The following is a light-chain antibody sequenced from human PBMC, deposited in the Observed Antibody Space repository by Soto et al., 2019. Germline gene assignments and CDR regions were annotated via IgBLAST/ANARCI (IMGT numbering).Light chain of an antibody. CDR1: SSNIGNNY. Sequence: QSVLTQPPSVSAAPGRTVTISCSGSSSNIGNNYVSWYQQLPGAAPKLLIYETNRRPAGIPDRFSGSKSGTSATLAITGLQSADEADYYCGTWDTSLSAGRVFGPGTKVTVL. CDR3: GTWDTSLSAGRV. CDR2: ETN. J-gene: IGLJ1*01. V-gene: IGLV1-51*02.